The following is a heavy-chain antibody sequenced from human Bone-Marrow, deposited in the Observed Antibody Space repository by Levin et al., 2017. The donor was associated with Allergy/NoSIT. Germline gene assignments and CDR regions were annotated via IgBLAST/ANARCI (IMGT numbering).Heavy chain of an antibody. Sequence: GGSLRLSCAGSGFTFFNYAMSWVRQAPGKGLEWVSTVSGSGDDTYLADSVKGRFTISRDNSKNTVYLQINSLSAEDTAVYYCAKVPAGSGNRYFDYWGQGTLVTVSS. CDR2: VSGSGDDT. V-gene: IGHV3-23*01. CDR1: GFTFFNYA. CDR3: AKVPAGSGNRYFDY. J-gene: IGHJ4*02. D-gene: IGHD3-10*01.